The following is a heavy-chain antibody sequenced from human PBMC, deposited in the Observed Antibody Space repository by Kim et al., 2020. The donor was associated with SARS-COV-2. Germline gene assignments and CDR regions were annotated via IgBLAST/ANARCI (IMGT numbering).Heavy chain of an antibody. V-gene: IGHV3-43*01. CDR2: ISWDGGRT. Sequence: GGSLRLSCAASGFTFDDYTMHWVRQAPGKGLEWVSLISWDGGRTYYADSVKGRFTISRDNSKNSLYLQMNSLRTEDTALHYCAKDMPRTSFYYDSTFDLWGRGTLVTVSS. J-gene: IGHJ2*01. D-gene: IGHD3-22*01. CDR3: AKDMPRTSFYYDSTFDL. CDR1: GFTFDDYT.